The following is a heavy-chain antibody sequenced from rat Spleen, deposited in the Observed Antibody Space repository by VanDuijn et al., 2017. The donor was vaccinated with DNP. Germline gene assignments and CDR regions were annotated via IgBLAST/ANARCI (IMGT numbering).Heavy chain of an antibody. CDR3: ARGRLYPHYAMDA. CDR1: GFTFSDYY. Sequence: EVQLVESGGGLVQPGRSLKLSCAASGFTFSDYYMAWVRQAPKKGLEWVAYIDYDGLPTYYGDSVKGRFTLSRDNAQNTLYLQMSKLGSEDTAIYYCARGRLYPHYAMDAWGQGTSVTVSS. D-gene: IGHD1-2*01. V-gene: IGHV5-22*01. J-gene: IGHJ4*01. CDR2: IDYDGLPT.